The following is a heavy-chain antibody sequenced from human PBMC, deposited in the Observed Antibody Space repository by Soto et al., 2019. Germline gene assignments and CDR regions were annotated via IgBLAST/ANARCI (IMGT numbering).Heavy chain of an antibody. Sequence: SETLSLTCNASGGSITSSGSAWGWIRQSPGKGLEWIGTIDYSGNIYYIPSLKSRITISVDTSKNQISLKLSSVTAADTAVYYCARHIHNQGFEYYFDSWGQGTLVTV. V-gene: IGHV4-39*01. J-gene: IGHJ4*02. CDR1: GGSITSSGSA. CDR3: ARHIHNQGFEYYFDS. D-gene: IGHD1-1*01. CDR2: IDYSGNI.